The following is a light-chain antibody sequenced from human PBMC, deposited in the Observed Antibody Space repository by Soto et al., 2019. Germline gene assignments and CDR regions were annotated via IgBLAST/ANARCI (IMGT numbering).Light chain of an antibody. V-gene: IGLV1-40*01. Sequence: QSVLTQPPSVSGAPGQRVTISCTGSSSNIGLGYDVHWYQQLPGTAPKLLIFGNNNRPSGVPDRFSGSKSGTSASLAITGLQAEDEADYYCQSYDSSLSGYVFGTGTKVTVL. J-gene: IGLJ1*01. CDR1: SSNIGLGYD. CDR2: GNN. CDR3: QSYDSSLSGYV.